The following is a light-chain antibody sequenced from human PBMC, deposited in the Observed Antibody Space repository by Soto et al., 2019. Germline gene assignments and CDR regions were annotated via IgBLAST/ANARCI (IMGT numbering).Light chain of an antibody. CDR2: GAS. CDR1: QSVSSY. V-gene: IGKV3-20*01. CDR3: QQYGSSPQT. Sequence: EIVLTQSPATLSLSPGARSPLSGRASQSVSSYLAWYQQKPGQAPRLLIYGASSRATGIPDRFSGSGSGTDFTLTISRLEPEDFAVYYCQQYGSSPQTFGQGTRLDIK. J-gene: IGKJ5*01.